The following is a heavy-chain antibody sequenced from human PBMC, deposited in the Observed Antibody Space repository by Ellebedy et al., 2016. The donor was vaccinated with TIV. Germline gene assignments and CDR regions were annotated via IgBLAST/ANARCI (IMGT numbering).Heavy chain of an antibody. V-gene: IGHV4-39*02. CDR1: GGSISSSSYY. CDR2: IYYSGST. D-gene: IGHD3-10*01. CDR3: ARESPPLQPNTMVRGEGFDP. Sequence: GSLRLSXTVSGGSISSSSYYWGWIRQPPGKGLEWIGSIYYSGSTYYNPSLKSRVTISVDTSKNQFSLKLSSVTAADTAVYYCARESPPLQPNTMVRGEGFDPWGQGTLVTVSS. J-gene: IGHJ5*02.